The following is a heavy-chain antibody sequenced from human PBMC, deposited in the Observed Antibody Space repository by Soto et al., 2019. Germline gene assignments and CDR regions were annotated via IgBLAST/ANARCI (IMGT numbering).Heavy chain of an antibody. V-gene: IGHV4-4*02. Sequence: QVQLQESGPGLVKPSETLTLTCAVSGASISTGKWWSWVRQPPGKGLEWIGEISHSVSANYNPALRSRGTAEVAKSKNQFSLKLSVTAADTARYYCTRDGDYGYSLAYWGQGTLVTVSS. CDR3: TRDGDYGYSLAY. J-gene: IGHJ4*02. CDR1: GASISTGKW. CDR2: ISHSVSA. D-gene: IGHD5-18*01.